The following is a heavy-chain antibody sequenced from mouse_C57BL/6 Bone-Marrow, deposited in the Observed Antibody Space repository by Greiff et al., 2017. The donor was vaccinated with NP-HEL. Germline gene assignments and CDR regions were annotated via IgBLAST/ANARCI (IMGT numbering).Heavy chain of an antibody. V-gene: IGHV1-64*01. D-gene: IGHD2-2*01. CDR2: IHPNSGST. CDR1: GYTFTSYW. Sequence: QVQLQQSGAELVKPGASVKLSCKASGYTFTSYWMHWVKQRPGQGLEWIGMIHPNSGSTNYNEKFKSQATLTVDKSSSTAYMQLSSLTSEDSAVYDCARYGYTFYAMDYWGQGTSVTVSA. J-gene: IGHJ4*01. CDR3: ARYGYTFYAMDY.